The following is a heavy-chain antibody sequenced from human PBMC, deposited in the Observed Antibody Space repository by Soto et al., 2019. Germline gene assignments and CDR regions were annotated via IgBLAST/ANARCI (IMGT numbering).Heavy chain of an antibody. J-gene: IGHJ4*02. V-gene: IGHV3-9*01. D-gene: IGHD3-22*01. CDR2: INWNSGSI. CDR3: AKGYNYDRSGNPDY. Sequence: EVQLLESGGILVHPGGSLRLSCAASGFTFDDYAMHWVRQAPGKGLEWVSGINWNSGSIGYADSVKGRFTISRDNAKNSLYLQMNSLRTEDTALYYCAKGYNYDRSGNPDYWGQGTLVTVSS. CDR1: GFTFDDYA.